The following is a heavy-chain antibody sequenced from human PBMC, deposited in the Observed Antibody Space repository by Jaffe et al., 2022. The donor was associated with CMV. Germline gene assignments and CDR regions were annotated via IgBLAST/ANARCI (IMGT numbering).Heavy chain of an antibody. CDR3: AHRAYYYDSSGYLDPAEPDAFDI. CDR1: GFSLSTSGVG. J-gene: IGHJ3*02. CDR2: IYWDDDK. Sequence: QITLKESGPTLVKPTQTLTLTCTFSGFSLSTSGVGVGWIRQPPGKALEWLALIYWDDDKRYSPSLKSRLTITKDTSKNQVVLTMTNMDPVDTATYYCAHRAYYYDSSGYLDPAEPDAFDIWGQGTMVTVSS. D-gene: IGHD3-22*01. V-gene: IGHV2-5*02.